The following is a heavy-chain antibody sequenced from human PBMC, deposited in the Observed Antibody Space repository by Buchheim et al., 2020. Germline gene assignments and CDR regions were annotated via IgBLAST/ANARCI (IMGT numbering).Heavy chain of an antibody. J-gene: IGHJ4*02. CDR3: AKARGYDFSSKATFFDY. Sequence: EVQLVESGGGLVKPGGSLRLSCAASGFTFSSYSMNWVRQAPGKGLEWVSSISSSSSYIYYADSVKGRFTISRDNAKNSLYLQMNSLRAEDTAVYYCAKARGYDFSSKATFFDYWGQGTL. D-gene: IGHD3-3*01. V-gene: IGHV3-21*01. CDR2: ISSSSSYI. CDR1: GFTFSSYS.